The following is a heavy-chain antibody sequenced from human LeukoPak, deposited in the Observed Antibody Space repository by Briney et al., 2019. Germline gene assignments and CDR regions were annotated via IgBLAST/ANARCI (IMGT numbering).Heavy chain of an antibody. CDR3: AGRDCSSTSCYTNWFDP. CDR1: GFTFDDYG. V-gene: IGHV3-20*01. J-gene: IGHJ5*02. D-gene: IGHD2-2*02. CDR2: INWNGGST. Sequence: PGGSLRLSCAASGFTFDDYGMSWVRQAPGKGLEWVSGINWNGGSTGYADSVKGRFTISRDNAKNSLYLQMNSLRAEDTALYHCAGRDCSSTSCYTNWFDPWGQGTLVTVSS.